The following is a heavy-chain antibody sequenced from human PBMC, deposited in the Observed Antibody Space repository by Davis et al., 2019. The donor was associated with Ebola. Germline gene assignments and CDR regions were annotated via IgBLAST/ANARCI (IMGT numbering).Heavy chain of an antibody. CDR3: ANNIAVADDY. CDR1: GGTFSSYA. D-gene: IGHD6-19*01. Sequence: AASVKVSCKASGGTFSSYAISWVRQAPGQGLEWMGMIIPILGIANYAQKFQGRVTITADKSTSTAYMELSSLRSEDTAVYYSANNIAVADDYWGQGTLVTVSS. V-gene: IGHV1-69*04. CDR2: IIPILGIA. J-gene: IGHJ4*02.